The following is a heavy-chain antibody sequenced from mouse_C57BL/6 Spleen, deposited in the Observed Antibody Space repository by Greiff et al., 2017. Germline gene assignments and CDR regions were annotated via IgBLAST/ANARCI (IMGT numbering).Heavy chain of an antibody. V-gene: IGHV1-52*01. CDR3: AISGYYVYFDV. Sequence: QVQLKQPGAELVRPGSSVKLSCKASGYTFTSYWMHWVKQRPIQGLEWIGNIDPSDSETHYNQKFKDKATLTVDKSSSTAYMQLSSLTSEDSAVYYCAISGYYVYFDVWGTGTTVTVSS. D-gene: IGHD2-3*01. J-gene: IGHJ1*03. CDR2: IDPSDSET. CDR1: GYTFTSYW.